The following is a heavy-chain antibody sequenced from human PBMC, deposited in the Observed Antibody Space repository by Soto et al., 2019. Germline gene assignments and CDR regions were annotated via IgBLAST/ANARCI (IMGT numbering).Heavy chain of an antibody. CDR1: GDSVSSNSAA. CDR3: ARDRNTGDLRKRGYYFDY. CDR2: TYYRSKWYN. Sequence: SQTLSLTCAISGDSVSSNSAAWNWIRQSPSRGLEWLGRTYYRSKWYNDYAVSVKSRITINPDTSKNQFSLQLNSVTPEDTAVYYCARDRNTGDLRKRGYYFDYWGQGTLVTVSS. J-gene: IGHJ4*02. D-gene: IGHD7-27*01. V-gene: IGHV6-1*01.